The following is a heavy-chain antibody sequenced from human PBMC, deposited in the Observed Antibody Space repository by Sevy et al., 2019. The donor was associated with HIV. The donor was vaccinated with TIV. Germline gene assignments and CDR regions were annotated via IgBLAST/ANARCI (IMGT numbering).Heavy chain of an antibody. V-gene: IGHV3-48*03. D-gene: IGHD4-17*01. CDR1: GFTFSSYE. CDR2: ISNSGTTK. J-gene: IGHJ4*02. CDR3: ARDLPPSATTVAHFDC. Sequence: GGSLRLSCAASGFTFSSYEMNWVRQAPGKGLEWVSYISNSGTTKYYSDSVKGRFTISRDNARNSLYLQMHSLRAEDTAVYYRARDLPPSATTVAHFDCWGQGTLVTVSS.